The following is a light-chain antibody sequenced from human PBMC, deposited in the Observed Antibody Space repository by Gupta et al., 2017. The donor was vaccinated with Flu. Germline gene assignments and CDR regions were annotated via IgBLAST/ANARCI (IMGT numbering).Light chain of an antibody. CDR3: QQYRSDPWT. V-gene: IGKV1-5*03. CDR1: QSSDSW. Sequence: DIQMTQSPSTLSASVGDRVTITCRASQSSDSWLAWYQQKPGKAPKLLIYKASNLESGVPSRFSGSGSGTEFTLTISSLQPDDFATYYCQQYRSDPWTFGQGTTVEIQ. J-gene: IGKJ1*01. CDR2: KAS.